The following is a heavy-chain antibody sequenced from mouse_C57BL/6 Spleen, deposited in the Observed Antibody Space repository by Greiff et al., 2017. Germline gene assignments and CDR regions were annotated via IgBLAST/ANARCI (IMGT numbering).Heavy chain of an antibody. J-gene: IGHJ3*01. Sequence: QVQLKESGPGLVAPSQSLSITCSVSGFSLTSYGVHWVRQPPGKGLEWLVVIWSDGSTTYNSALKSRLSISKDNSKSQVFLKMNSLQTDDTAMYYCARHGNDYDGGFAYWGQGTLVTVSA. V-gene: IGHV2-6-1*01. CDR2: IWSDGST. CDR3: ARHGNDYDGGFAY. CDR1: GFSLTSYG. D-gene: IGHD2-4*01.